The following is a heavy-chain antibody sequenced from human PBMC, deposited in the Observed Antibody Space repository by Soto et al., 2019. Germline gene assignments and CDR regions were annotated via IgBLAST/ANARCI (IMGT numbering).Heavy chain of an antibody. D-gene: IGHD3-10*01. Sequence: QVQLVQSGAEVKKPGSSVKVSCKASGGTFSSYAISWVRQAPGQGLEWMGGIIPIFGTANYAQKFQGRVTITADESTSTAYMVLSSLRSEDTAVYYCARGKTHYYGSGSYGWFDPWGQGTLVTVSS. CDR2: IIPIFGTA. V-gene: IGHV1-69*01. J-gene: IGHJ5*02. CDR3: ARGKTHYYGSGSYGWFDP. CDR1: GGTFSSYA.